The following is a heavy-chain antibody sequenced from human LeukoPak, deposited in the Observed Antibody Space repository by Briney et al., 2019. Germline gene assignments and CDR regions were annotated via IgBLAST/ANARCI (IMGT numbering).Heavy chain of an antibody. V-gene: IGHV3-23*01. Sequence: GGSLRLSCAASGFTFSSCAMSWVRQAPGKGLEWVSTIDGSAGSTYYADSVKGRFTISRDNSKNTLYLQMNSLRAEDTAVYYCAKSWCYDSSGYYPFDYGGQGPLVTVSS. CDR3: AKSWCYDSSGYYPFDY. CDR1: GFTFSSCA. J-gene: IGHJ4*02. D-gene: IGHD3-22*01. CDR2: IDGSAGST.